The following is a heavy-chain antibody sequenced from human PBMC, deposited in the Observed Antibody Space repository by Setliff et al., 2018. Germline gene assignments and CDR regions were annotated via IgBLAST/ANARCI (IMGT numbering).Heavy chain of an antibody. Sequence: SETLSLTCTVSGGSISSYYWSWIRQPPGKGLEWIAYINHSGSTNHNPSLKSRVTISVDTSKNQFSLNLSSVTAADTAVYYCARLGPVITESNYDYWGQGALVTVSS. D-gene: IGHD3-10*01. CDR2: INHSGST. V-gene: IGHV4-59*12. J-gene: IGHJ4*02. CDR1: GGSISSYY. CDR3: ARLGPVITESNYDY.